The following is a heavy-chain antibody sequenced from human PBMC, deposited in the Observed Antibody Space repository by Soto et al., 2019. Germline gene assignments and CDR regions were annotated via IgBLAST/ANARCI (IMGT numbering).Heavy chain of an antibody. CDR1: GYSFTSYW. CDR2: IYPGDSDT. CDR3: ARHKYYYDSSGYSNWFDP. Sequence: GASLKISCKGSGYSFTSYWICWVRQMPGKGLEWMGIIYPGDSDTRYSPSFQGQVTISADKSISTAYLQWSSLKASDTAMYYCARHKYYYDSSGYSNWFDPWGQGTLVTVSS. D-gene: IGHD3-22*01. J-gene: IGHJ5*02. V-gene: IGHV5-51*01.